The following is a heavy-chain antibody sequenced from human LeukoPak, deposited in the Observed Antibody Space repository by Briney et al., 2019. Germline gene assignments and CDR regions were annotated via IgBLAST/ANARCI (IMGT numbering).Heavy chain of an antibody. V-gene: IGHV4-34*01. J-gene: IGHJ6*03. CDR3: ARVRYSYSINDWSRTGLGAYPTKYYYYMDV. CDR1: GGSFSDYS. CDR2: INQSGGT. D-gene: IGHD5-18*01. Sequence: PSETLSLTCAVYGGSFSDYSWTWIRQPPGKGLEWVGEINQSGGTNYNPSLMSRVIMSVDTSKNQISLQVNSVTAADTAVYYCARVRYSYSINDWSRTGLGAYPTKYYYYMDVWGKGPTVTVSS.